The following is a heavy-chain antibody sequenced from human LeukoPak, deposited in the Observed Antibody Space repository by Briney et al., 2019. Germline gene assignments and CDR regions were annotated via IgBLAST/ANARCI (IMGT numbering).Heavy chain of an antibody. CDR2: IRSKAYGGTT. CDR3: AKDLLVVAAGNWFDP. CDR1: GFTFGDYA. D-gene: IGHD2-15*01. J-gene: IGHJ5*02. V-gene: IGHV3-49*04. Sequence: PGGSLRLSCTASGFTFGDYAMSWVRQAPGKGLEWVGFIRSKAYGGTTEYAASVKGRFTISRDDSKSIAYLQMNSLKTEDTAVYYCAKDLLVVAAGNWFDPWGQGTLVTVSS.